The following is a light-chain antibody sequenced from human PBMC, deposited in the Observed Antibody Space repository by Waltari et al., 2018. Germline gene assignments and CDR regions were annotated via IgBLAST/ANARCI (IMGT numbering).Light chain of an antibody. CDR2: DVS. V-gene: IGLV2-14*01. CDR1: SSDVGGYNY. Sequence: QSALTQPASVSGSPGQSITISCTGTSSDVGGYNYVTWYQQHPGKAPKLMFYDVSKRPAGFSNRFSGSKSGNTASRTISGLQTEDEADYFCSSYTSSSTVVFGGGTRLTVL. J-gene: IGLJ3*02. CDR3: SSYTSSSTVV.